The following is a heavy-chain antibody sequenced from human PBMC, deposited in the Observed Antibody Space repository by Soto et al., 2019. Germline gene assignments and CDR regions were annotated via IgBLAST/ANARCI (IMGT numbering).Heavy chain of an antibody. CDR1: GGTFSSYA. Sequence: QVQLVQSGAEVKKPGSSVKVSCKASGGTFSSYAISWVRQAPGQGLEWMGGIIPISETTNYAQKLQGRVTITAGESKSTAYMELSSLRSEDTAVYYCARSQGSSTSLEIYYYYYYGMDVWGQGTTVTVSS. CDR3: ARSQGSSTSLEIYYYYYYGMDV. D-gene: IGHD2-2*01. CDR2: IIPISETT. V-gene: IGHV1-69*01. J-gene: IGHJ6*02.